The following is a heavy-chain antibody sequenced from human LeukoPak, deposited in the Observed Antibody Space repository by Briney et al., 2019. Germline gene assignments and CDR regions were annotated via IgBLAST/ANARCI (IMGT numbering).Heavy chain of an antibody. CDR3: ARDRGSYGEGFFDH. D-gene: IGHD1-26*01. Sequence: GGSLRLSCAASGFTFSSYAMSWVRQAPGKGLEWVSAISGSGGSTYYADSVKGRFTISRDNSKNTLFLQMNSLRAEDTAVYYCARDRGSYGEGFFDHWGQGTLVTVSS. CDR2: ISGSGGST. J-gene: IGHJ4*02. CDR1: GFTFSSYA. V-gene: IGHV3-23*01.